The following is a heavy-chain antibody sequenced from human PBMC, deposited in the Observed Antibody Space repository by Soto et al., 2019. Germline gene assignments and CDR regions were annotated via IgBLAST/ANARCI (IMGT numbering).Heavy chain of an antibody. J-gene: IGHJ6*03. CDR2: ISGSGGST. D-gene: IGHD3-3*01. CDR1: GFTFSSYA. CDR3: VKVVLRFLEWLHSYYMDV. Sequence: GGSLRLSCAASGFTFSSYAMSWVRQAPGKGLEWVSAISGSGGSTYYADSVKGRFTISRDNSKNTLYLQMNSLRAEDTALYYCVKVVLRFLEWLHSYYMDVWGKGTTVTVSS. V-gene: IGHV3-23*01.